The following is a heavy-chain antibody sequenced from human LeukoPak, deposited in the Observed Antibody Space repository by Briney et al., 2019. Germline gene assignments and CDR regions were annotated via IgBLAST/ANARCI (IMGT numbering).Heavy chain of an antibody. V-gene: IGHV4-39*01. D-gene: IGHD3-10*01. CDR2: IYYNGNT. J-gene: IGHJ4*02. CDR1: DDAISTTAYY. Sequence: SETLSLTCSVPDDAISTTAYYWGWVRQSPGKGLERIGSIYYNGNTYYHPSLKSRISISIDTSENQFSLNLNSVTAADSAVYYCARHFQFLGFGELLAFDNWGQGTRVTVSS. CDR3: ARHFQFLGFGELLAFDN.